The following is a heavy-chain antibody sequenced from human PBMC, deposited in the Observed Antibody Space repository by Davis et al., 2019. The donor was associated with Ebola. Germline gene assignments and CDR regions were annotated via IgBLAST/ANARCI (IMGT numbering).Heavy chain of an antibody. J-gene: IGHJ4*02. CDR2: INHSGST. CDR1: GGSFSGYY. Sequence: MPSETLSLTCAVYGGSFSGYYWSWIRQPPGKGLEWIGEINHSGSTNYNPSLKSRVTISVDTSKNQFSLKLSSVTAADTAVYYCARQFDSSGYYYFDYWGQGTLVTVSS. D-gene: IGHD3-22*01. CDR3: ARQFDSSGYYYFDY. V-gene: IGHV4-34*01.